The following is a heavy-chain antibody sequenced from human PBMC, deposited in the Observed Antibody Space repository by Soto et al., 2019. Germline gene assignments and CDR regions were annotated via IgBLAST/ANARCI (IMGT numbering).Heavy chain of an antibody. D-gene: IGHD1-1*01. CDR3: ARNKKTEFFDS. V-gene: IGHV1-2*02. CDR2: ISPRSVGT. J-gene: IGHJ4*02. CDR1: GYSFTGNY. Sequence: GASVKVSCKTSGYSFTGNYIHWVRQAPGQGLEWMGWISPRSVGTKYSQKFQGRVTITRDTSASTAYMELSSLRSEDTAVYYCARNKKTEFFDSGGREPRVTVS.